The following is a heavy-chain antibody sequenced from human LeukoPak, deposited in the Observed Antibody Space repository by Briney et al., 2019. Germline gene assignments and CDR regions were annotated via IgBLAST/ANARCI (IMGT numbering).Heavy chain of an antibody. Sequence: SVKSHLKAPTSSFTGYTSHLPRHAPRLTPKAQPCINAGNGNTKYSQKFQGRVTMTRDTSASTAYMELSSLRSEDTAVYSCARVDLLVIAAAGTFDYWGQGTLVTVSS. CDR3: ARVDLLVIAAAGTFDY. D-gene: IGHD6-13*01. V-gene: IGHV1-3*01. CDR1: TSSFTGYT. CDR2: INAGNGNT. J-gene: IGHJ4*02.